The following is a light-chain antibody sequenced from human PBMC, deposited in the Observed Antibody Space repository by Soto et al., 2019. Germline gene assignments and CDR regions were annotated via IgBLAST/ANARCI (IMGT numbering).Light chain of an antibody. CDR3: QQRSNWPRVT. CDR1: QSVSSY. CDR2: DAS. J-gene: IGKJ4*01. Sequence: EIVLTQSPATLSLSPGERATLSCRASQSVSSYLAWYQQKPGQAPRLLIYDASNRATGIPARFSGSGSGTDFTLTISSLEPEDFAIYYFQQRSNWPRVTFGGGTKLEIK. V-gene: IGKV3-11*01.